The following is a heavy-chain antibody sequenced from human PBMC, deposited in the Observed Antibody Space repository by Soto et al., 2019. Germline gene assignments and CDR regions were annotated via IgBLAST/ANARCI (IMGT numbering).Heavy chain of an antibody. CDR1: GGSFSGYY. J-gene: IGHJ4*02. CDR3: ARGDIVLMVYGQYYFDY. V-gene: IGHV4-34*01. Sequence: ASETLSLTCAVYGGSFSGYYWSWIRQPPGKGLEWIGEINHSGSTNYNPSLKSRVTISVDTSKNQFSLKLSSVTAADTAVYYCARGDIVLMVYGQYYFDYWGQGTLVTVSS. CDR2: INHSGST. D-gene: IGHD2-8*01.